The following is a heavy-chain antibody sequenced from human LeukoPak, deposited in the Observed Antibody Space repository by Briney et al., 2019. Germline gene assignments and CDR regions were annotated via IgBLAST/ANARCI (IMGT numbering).Heavy chain of an antibody. J-gene: IGHJ6*03. Sequence: GGSLRLSCAASGFTFSSYEMNWVRQAPGKGLEWVSYISSSGSTIYYADSVKGRFTISRDNAKNSLYLQMNSLRAEDTAVYYCARLWGSSSWSYYYYYYMDVWGKGTTVTVSS. CDR3: ARLWGSSSWSYYYYYYMDV. CDR1: GFTFSSYE. CDR2: ISSSGSTI. V-gene: IGHV3-48*03. D-gene: IGHD6-13*01.